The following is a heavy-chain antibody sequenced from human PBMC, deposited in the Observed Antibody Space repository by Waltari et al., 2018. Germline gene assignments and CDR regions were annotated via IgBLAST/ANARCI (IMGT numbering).Heavy chain of an antibody. CDR3: ATESDF. V-gene: IGHV1-69-2*01. CDR2: IDPKDGKT. CDR1: GYVFSDYY. Sequence: EVHLQQPGAEVKKPGATVKISCKDSGYVFSDYYIHWVRQVPGKGLEWMGRIDPKDGKTKFAEKFQVRFTITADTSTDTAYMEVASLRSDDTAVYYCATESDFWGQGTLVTVSS. J-gene: IGHJ4*02.